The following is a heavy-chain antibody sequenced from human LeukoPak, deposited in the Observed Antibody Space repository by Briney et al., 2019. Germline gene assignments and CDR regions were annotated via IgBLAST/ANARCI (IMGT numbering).Heavy chain of an antibody. D-gene: IGHD3-3*01. CDR2: ISAYNGNT. V-gene: IGHV1-18*01. Sequence: ASVKVSCKASGYTFTSYGISWVRQAPGQGLEWMGWISAYNGNTNYAQKLQGRVTMTTDTSTSTAYMELRSLRSDDTAVYYCARDQANDFWSGYWADYWGQGTPVTVSS. CDR1: GYTFTSYG. J-gene: IGHJ4*02. CDR3: ARDQANDFWSGYWADY.